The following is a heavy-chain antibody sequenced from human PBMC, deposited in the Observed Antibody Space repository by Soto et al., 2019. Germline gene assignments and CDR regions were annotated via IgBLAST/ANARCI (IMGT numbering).Heavy chain of an antibody. Sequence: EVQLLESGGGLVQPGGSLRLSCAASGFTFSSYAMNWVRQAPGKGLEWVSVISGSGSSTYYADSVKGRFTISRDNSKNTLYLQRYSLRAEVTAVDYGASRGSGLYFGCWGQGALVTVSS. CDR2: ISGSGSST. D-gene: IGHD6-19*01. CDR1: GFTFSSYA. J-gene: IGHJ4*02. CDR3: ASRGSGLYFGC. V-gene: IGHV3-23*01.